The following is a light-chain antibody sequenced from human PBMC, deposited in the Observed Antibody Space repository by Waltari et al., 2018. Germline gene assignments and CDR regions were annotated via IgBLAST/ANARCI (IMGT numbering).Light chain of an antibody. J-gene: IGLJ3*02. V-gene: IGLV2-11*01. CDR1: SNDVGGYNF. Sequence: QSALTQPRSVSGSPGQSVTLSCTGTSNDVGGYNFVSWYQHHPGKDPKLIIYDVRRRPSEVPDRFSGSKSDNTASLTISGLQAEDEAEYYCCSFAGTYTWVFGGGTKLTVL. CDR2: DVR. CDR3: CSFAGTYTWV.